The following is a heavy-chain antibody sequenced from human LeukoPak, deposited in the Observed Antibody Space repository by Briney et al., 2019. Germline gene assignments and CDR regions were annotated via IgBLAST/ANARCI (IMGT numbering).Heavy chain of an antibody. CDR2: ISDSGSET. J-gene: IGHJ5*02. D-gene: IGHD3-10*01. V-gene: IGHV3-23*01. CDR3: AKGVGWFPS. Sequence: GGSLRLSCAASGFTFNSYAMSWVRQAPGKGLEWVSVISDSGSETFYADSVKGRFTISRDNSENTLYLQINSLRAEDTAIYYCAKGVGWFPSWGQGTLVTVSS. CDR1: GFTFNSYA.